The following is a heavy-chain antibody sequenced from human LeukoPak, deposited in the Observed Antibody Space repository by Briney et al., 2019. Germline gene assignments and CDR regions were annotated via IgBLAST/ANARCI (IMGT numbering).Heavy chain of an antibody. CDR2: IYYSGST. V-gene: IGHV4-59*08. Sequence: SETLSLTCTVPGGSISSYYWSWIRQPPGKGLEWIGYIYYSGSTNYNPSLKSRVTISVDTSKNQFSLKLSSVTAADTAVYYCARLSIAAAGSYYFDYWGQGTLVTVSS. D-gene: IGHD6-13*01. CDR3: ARLSIAAAGSYYFDY. J-gene: IGHJ4*02. CDR1: GGSISSYY.